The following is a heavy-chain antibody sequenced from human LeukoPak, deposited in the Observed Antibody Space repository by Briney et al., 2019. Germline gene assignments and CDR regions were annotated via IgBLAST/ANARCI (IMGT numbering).Heavy chain of an antibody. V-gene: IGHV4-39*01. CDR1: GGSISSSSYY. Sequence: SETLSLTCTVSGGSISSSSYYWGWIRQPPGKGLEWIGSIYYSGSTYYNPSLKSRVTISVDTSKNQFSLKLSSVTAADTAVYYCASPGITIFDGYYYYGMDVWGQGTTVTVSS. D-gene: IGHD3-3*01. CDR2: IYYSGST. J-gene: IGHJ6*02. CDR3: ASPGITIFDGYYYYGMDV.